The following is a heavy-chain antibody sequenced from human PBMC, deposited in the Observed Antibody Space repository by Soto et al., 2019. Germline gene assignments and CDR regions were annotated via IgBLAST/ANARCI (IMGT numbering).Heavy chain of an antibody. CDR1: GFSFSDHY. CDR3: VTSIPSSKWSGFDY. CDR2: TRNKAYSFTT. J-gene: IGHJ4*02. D-gene: IGHD6-13*01. Sequence: XGSLILSCTASGFSFSDHYMDWVRQAPGKGLEWVGRTRNKAYSFTTEYAPALKGRFTISRDDSEDSLYLQMSSLKTEDTALYYCVTSIPSSKWSGFDYWGQGTLVTVSS. V-gene: IGHV3-72*01.